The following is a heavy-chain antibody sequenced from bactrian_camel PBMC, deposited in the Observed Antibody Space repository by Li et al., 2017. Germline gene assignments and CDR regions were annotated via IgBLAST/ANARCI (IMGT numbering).Heavy chain of an antibody. Sequence: QLVESGGGSVQAGGSLRLSCVSSGDIYSSYRMGWFRQNPGKEREGVAGIDGAGTTIYSDSVKGRFTISKDNAKNTIYLQMNSLRPEDTAMYYCVVDITPGCSARRMVGGGFDEYYIWGQGTQVTVS. CDR3: VVDITPGCSARRMVGGGFDEYYI. V-gene: IGHV3S53*01. D-gene: IGHD2*01. CDR2: IDGAGTT. CDR1: GDIYSSYR. J-gene: IGHJ4*01.